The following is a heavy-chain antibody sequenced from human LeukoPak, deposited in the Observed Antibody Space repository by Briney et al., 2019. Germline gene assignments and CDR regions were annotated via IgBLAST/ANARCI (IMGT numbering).Heavy chain of an antibody. Sequence: GGSLRLSCAASRFTFSTYAMTWVRGAPGKGLEWVSAISGSGGSTYYADSVRGRFTISRDNSKNTLYLQMNSLRAEDTAVYYCAKNMWIAPAGSIFDYWGQGTLVTVSS. CDR3: AKNMWIAPAGSIFDY. J-gene: IGHJ4*02. CDR2: ISGSGGST. D-gene: IGHD6-13*01. CDR1: RFTFSTYA. V-gene: IGHV3-23*01.